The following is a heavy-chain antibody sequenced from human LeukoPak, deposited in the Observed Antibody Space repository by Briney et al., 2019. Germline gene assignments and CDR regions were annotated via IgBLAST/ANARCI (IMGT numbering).Heavy chain of an antibody. Sequence: PGGSLRLSCAASGFTFSSYAMHWVRQAPGKGLEWVAVISYDGSNEYYADSVKGRFTISRDNSKNTLYLQMNSLRAEDTAVYYCARRMGATPSHQADYWGQGTLVTVSS. CDR2: ISYDGSNE. J-gene: IGHJ4*02. D-gene: IGHD1-26*01. CDR1: GFTFSSYA. CDR3: ARRMGATPSHQADY. V-gene: IGHV3-30-3*01.